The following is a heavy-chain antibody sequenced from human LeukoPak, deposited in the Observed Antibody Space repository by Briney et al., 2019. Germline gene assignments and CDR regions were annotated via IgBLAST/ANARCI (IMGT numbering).Heavy chain of an antibody. Sequence: PGGSLRLSCTASGFAFDEHGLSWVRQVPGKGLEWVSGINWSGGSTGYADPLRGRFTISRDNAKNSLYLQMDSLRAEDTALYYCARVPITGPFYFDYWGQGTLVTVSS. D-gene: IGHD1-14*01. V-gene: IGHV3-20*04. J-gene: IGHJ4*02. CDR1: GFAFDEHG. CDR2: INWSGGST. CDR3: ARVPITGPFYFDY.